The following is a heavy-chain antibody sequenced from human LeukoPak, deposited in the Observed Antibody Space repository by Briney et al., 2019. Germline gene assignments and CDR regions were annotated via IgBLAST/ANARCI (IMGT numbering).Heavy chain of an antibody. Sequence: GGSLRLSCAASGFTFSSYGMPWVRQAPGKGLEWVAVIWYDGSNKYYADSVRGRFTISRDNSKNTLYLQLNSLRAEDTAVYYCARESYYDSSGSYPLDYWGQGTLVTVSS. V-gene: IGHV3-33*01. CDR1: GFTFSSYG. CDR3: ARESYYDSSGSYPLDY. D-gene: IGHD3-22*01. J-gene: IGHJ4*02. CDR2: IWYDGSNK.